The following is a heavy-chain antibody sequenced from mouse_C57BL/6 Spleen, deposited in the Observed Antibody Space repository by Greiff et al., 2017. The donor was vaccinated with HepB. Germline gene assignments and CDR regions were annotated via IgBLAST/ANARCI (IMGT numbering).Heavy chain of an antibody. CDR2: ISGGGGNT. V-gene: IGHV5-9*01. Sequence: EVMLVESGGGLVKPGGSLKLSCAASGFTFSSYTMSWVRQTPEKRLEWVATISGGGGNTYYPDSVKGRFTISRDNAKNTLYLQMSSLRSEDTALYYDARQGYDGYLFYAMDYWGQGTSVTVSS. J-gene: IGHJ4*01. CDR3: ARQGYDGYLFYAMDY. D-gene: IGHD2-3*01. CDR1: GFTFSSYT.